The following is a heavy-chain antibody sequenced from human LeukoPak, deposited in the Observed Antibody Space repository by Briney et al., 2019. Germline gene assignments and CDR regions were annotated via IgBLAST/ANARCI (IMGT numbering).Heavy chain of an antibody. CDR2: IYYSGST. J-gene: IGHJ5*02. CDR3: ARLIHSGFDP. V-gene: IGHV4-59*08. Sequence: SETLSLTCTVSGGSISSYYWSWIRQPPGKGLEWIGYIYYSGSTNYNPSLKSRVTISADTSKNQFSLKLSSVTAADTAVYYCARLIHSGFDPWGQGTLVTVSS. CDR1: GGSISSYY. D-gene: IGHD1-26*01.